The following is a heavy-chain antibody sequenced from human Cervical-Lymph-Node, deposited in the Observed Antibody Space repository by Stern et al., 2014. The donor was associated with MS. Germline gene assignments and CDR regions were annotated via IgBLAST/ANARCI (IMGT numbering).Heavy chain of an antibody. CDR1: GYTFLMYT. CDR2: ISAYDGNT. Sequence: QVQLVQSGAEVKKPGASVKVSCKASGYTFLMYTISWVRQAPGQGLEWMGWISAYDGNTNFAQKFQGRVTMTTDTSTSTAYLELGNLRSDDTAVYYCARGPVLPAGPFDHWGQGTLVTVSS. D-gene: IGHD2-2*01. V-gene: IGHV1-18*01. J-gene: IGHJ4*02. CDR3: ARGPVLPAGPFDH.